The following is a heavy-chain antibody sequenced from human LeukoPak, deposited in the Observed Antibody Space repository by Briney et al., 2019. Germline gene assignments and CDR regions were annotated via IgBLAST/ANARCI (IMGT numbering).Heavy chain of an antibody. CDR3: ARECDYSTVCVGDY. CDR2: INSSGGST. Sequence: ASVKVSRKASGYTFTSYYIHWVRQAPGQGLEWIGIINSSGGSTNYAQKFQGRVTMTRDTSTSTVYMELTSLTSEDAAVYYCARECDYSTVCVGDYWGQGTQVTVSS. CDR1: GYTFTSYY. V-gene: IGHV1-46*01. D-gene: IGHD6-13*01. J-gene: IGHJ4*02.